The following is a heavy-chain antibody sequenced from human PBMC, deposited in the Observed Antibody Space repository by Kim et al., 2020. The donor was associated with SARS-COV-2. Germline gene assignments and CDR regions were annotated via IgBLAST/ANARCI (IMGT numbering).Heavy chain of an antibody. J-gene: IGHJ6*01. V-gene: IGHV3-30*04. D-gene: IGHD6-13*01. CDR2: ISYDGSNK. Sequence: GGSLRLSCAASGFTFSSYAMHWVRQAPGKGLEWVAVISYDGSNKYYADSVKGRFTISRDNSKNTLYLQMNSLRAEDTAVYYCATGFHIAAAGTTNYGMDV. CDR3: ATGFHIAAAGTTNYGMDV. CDR1: GFTFSSYA.